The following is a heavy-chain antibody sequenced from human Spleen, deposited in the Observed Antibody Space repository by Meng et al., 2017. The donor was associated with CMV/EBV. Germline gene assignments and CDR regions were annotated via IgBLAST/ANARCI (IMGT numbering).Heavy chain of an antibody. D-gene: IGHD3-3*01. J-gene: IGHJ6*02. CDR1: GFIFNGFA. V-gene: IGHV3-23*01. CDR2: ISGSGGRT. Sequence: GGSLRLSCAASGFIFNGFAMSWVRQAPGKGLEWVSSISGSGGRTYYADSVQGRFNISRDNSKNTLFLQMNSLRAEDTAVYYCAKAKDFWSDYFFYGMDVWGQGTTVTVSS. CDR3: AKAKDFWSDYFFYGMDV.